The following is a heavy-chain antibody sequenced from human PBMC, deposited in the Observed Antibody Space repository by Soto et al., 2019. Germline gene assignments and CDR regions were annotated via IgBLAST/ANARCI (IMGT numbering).Heavy chain of an antibody. V-gene: IGHV4-59*08. CDR3: ARHAGGSLMEYWFDP. J-gene: IGHJ5*02. Sequence: SETLSLTCTVSGGSISSYYWSWIRQPPGKGLEWIGYIYYSGSTYYNPSLKSRVTISVDTSKNQFSLKLSSVTAADTAVYYCARHAGGSLMEYWFDPWGQGTLVTVSS. CDR1: GGSISSYY. CDR2: IYYSGST. D-gene: IGHD1-26*01.